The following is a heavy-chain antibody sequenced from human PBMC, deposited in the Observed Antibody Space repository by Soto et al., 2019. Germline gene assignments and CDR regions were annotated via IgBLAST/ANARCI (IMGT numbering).Heavy chain of an antibody. D-gene: IGHD5-12*01. Sequence: QVQLVESGGGVVQPGGSLRLSCAPSGFIFSSYGMHWVRQDPGKGLEWVAVIKYAGSNKYYADSVKGRFTISRDNSKNTLFLAMNSLRAEDTAVYYCARVKQGRGGYDSPFDYWCQGTLVTVSS. CDR3: ARVKQGRGGYDSPFDY. CDR1: GFIFSSYG. V-gene: IGHV3-33*01. CDR2: IKYAGSNK. J-gene: IGHJ4*02.